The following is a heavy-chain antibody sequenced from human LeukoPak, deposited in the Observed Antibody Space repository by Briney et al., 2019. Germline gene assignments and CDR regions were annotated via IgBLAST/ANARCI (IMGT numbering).Heavy chain of an antibody. CDR3: ARGHYGLDV. CDR1: GFSLSNHW. V-gene: IGHV3-7*01. CDR2: INVDGSEK. J-gene: IGHJ6*02. Sequence: GGSLRLSCEASGFSLSNHWVTWVRQAPGKGPEWVAHINVDGSEKDFLDSVRGRFTISRDNSKNSVYLQMNTLRVEDTAVYHCARGHYGLDVWGQGTTVTVSS.